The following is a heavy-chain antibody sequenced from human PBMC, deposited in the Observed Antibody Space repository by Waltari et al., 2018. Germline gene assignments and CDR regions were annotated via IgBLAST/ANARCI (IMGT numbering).Heavy chain of an antibody. V-gene: IGHV3-23*01. CDR3: AKDPHYSISAFFEY. J-gene: IGHJ4*02. CDR1: GFSFNSYA. Sequence: GGSLRLSCAVSGFSFNSYAMSWVRPSPGRGLEWVATISHSGAFTQYPDSLKGRFTISRDNSKDTLYLQLNSLRFEDTAVYYCAKDPHYSISAFFEYWGRGTLVTVSS. CDR2: ISHSGAFT. D-gene: IGHD6-6*01.